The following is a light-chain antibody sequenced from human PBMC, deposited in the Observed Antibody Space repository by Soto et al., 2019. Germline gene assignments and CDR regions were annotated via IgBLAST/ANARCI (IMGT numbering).Light chain of an antibody. CDR3: QQYGSSPELT. CDR2: GAS. Sequence: EIVLTQSPGTLSLSPRERATLSCRASQSVSSSYLAWYQQKPGQAPRLLIYGASSRATGIPDRFSGSGSGTDFTLTISRLEPEDFAVYYCQQYGSSPELTFGQGTKVEIK. V-gene: IGKV3-20*01. J-gene: IGKJ1*01. CDR1: QSVSSSY.